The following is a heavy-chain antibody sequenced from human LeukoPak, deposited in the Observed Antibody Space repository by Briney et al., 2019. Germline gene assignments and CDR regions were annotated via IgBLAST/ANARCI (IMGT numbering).Heavy chain of an antibody. V-gene: IGHV3-7*01. CDR3: ARDPRAGHFDY. Sequence: GGSLRLSCAASGFTISSYWMSWVRQAPGKGLEWVANIKQDGSEKYYVDSVKGRFTISRDNAKNSLYLQMNSLRAEDTAVYYCARDPRAGHFDYWGQGTLVTVSS. CDR1: GFTISSYW. J-gene: IGHJ4*02. CDR2: IKQDGSEK. D-gene: IGHD6-19*01.